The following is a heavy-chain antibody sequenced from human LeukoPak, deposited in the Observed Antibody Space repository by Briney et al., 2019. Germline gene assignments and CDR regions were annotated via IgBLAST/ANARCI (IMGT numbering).Heavy chain of an antibody. Sequence: GGSLRLSCAASGFSFSSYRMNWVRQAPGKGLEWVSSISSSSSYIYYADSVKGRFTISRDNAKNSLYLQMNSLRAEDTAVYYCARDPYYDFWSGYYSAFDIWGQGTMVTVSS. CDR3: ARDPYYDFWSGYYSAFDI. J-gene: IGHJ3*02. CDR2: ISSSSSYI. V-gene: IGHV3-21*01. D-gene: IGHD3-3*01. CDR1: GFSFSSYR.